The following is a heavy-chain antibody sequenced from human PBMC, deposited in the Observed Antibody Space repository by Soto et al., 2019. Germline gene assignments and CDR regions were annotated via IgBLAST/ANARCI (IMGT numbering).Heavy chain of an antibody. CDR3: AREGSGYNL. J-gene: IGHJ1*01. CDR1: GGSFSSFG. V-gene: IGHV1-69*13. Sequence: SVKVSCKASGGSFSSFGISWVRQAPGQGLEWMGGIIPVFGRPNYAQRFRGRLTITADESTNTVYLELVDLRSEDTAVYYCAREGSGYNLWGQGTQVTVS. D-gene: IGHD5-12*01. CDR2: IIPVFGRP.